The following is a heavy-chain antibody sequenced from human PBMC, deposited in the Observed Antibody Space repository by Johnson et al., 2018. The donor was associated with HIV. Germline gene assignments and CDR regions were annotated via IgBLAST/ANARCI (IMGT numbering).Heavy chain of an antibody. Sequence: QVQLVESGGGVVQPGRPLRLSCVASGFIFSDYYMTWIRQAPGKGLEWLSFISSSGDIIRYADSVKGRFTISRDNAKNSLILQMNSLRDEDTAVYYCARNLMRYNWNADAFDIWGQGTMVTVSS. D-gene: IGHD1-20*01. J-gene: IGHJ3*02. V-gene: IGHV3-11*04. CDR3: ARNLMRYNWNADAFDI. CDR1: GFIFSDYY. CDR2: ISSSGDII.